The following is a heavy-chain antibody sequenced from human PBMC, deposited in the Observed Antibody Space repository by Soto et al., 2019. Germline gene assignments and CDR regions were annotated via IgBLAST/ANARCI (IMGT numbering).Heavy chain of an antibody. CDR2: ISSDGNHK. CDR1: GFSVSAYT. J-gene: IGHJ4*02. Sequence: QVQLVESGGGMVQPGRSLRLSCAASGFSVSAYTVHGVRHAPGKGLEWVAVISSDGNHKYYTDSVKGRFAISRDTSTNPVFLQMSSLGPADTAVYYCARCEQPLLEYWGQGTLVTVSS. V-gene: IGHV3-30*09. D-gene: IGHD1-1*01. CDR3: ARCEQPLLEY.